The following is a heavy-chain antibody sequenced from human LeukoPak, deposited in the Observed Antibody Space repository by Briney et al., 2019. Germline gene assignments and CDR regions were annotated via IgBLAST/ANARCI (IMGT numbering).Heavy chain of an antibody. D-gene: IGHD4-11*01. CDR3: ARTGADHNDYSLYRWFDP. V-gene: IGHV3-7*01. CDR2: LKQDGSEK. J-gene: IGHJ5*02. CDR1: GFTFSIHW. Sequence: PGGSLRLSCAPSGFTFSIHWMGWPPHAPGKALEWVANLKQDGSEKYYVVSVKGRFTVSRDNAKPALYLQMNSLRVEDTGVYYCARTGADHNDYSLYRWFDPRGQGTLVTVSS.